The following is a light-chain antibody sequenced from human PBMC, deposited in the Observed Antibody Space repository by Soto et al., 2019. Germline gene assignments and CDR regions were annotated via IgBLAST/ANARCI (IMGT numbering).Light chain of an antibody. V-gene: IGKV3-20*01. CDR3: QNYESSPPSYT. CDR1: QSLTSIY. Sequence: EIVLTQSPGTLSLSPGERATLSCRASQSLTSIYLAWYQQKPGQAPRLLIYGASSRSTGIPDRFSGSGSGTDFTLTISRLEPEDFAVYYCQNYESSPPSYTFGQGTKLEIK. CDR2: GAS. J-gene: IGKJ2*01.